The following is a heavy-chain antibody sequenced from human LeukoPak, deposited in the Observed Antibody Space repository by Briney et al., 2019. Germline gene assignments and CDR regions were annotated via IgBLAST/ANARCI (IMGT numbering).Heavy chain of an antibody. CDR1: GFTFSSYE. CDR3: ARGDCSSGSCYLSLTTIDY. V-gene: IGHV3-48*01. CDR2: ISSSSSTI. J-gene: IGHJ4*02. Sequence: PGGSLRLSCAASGFTFSSYEMNWVRQAPGKGLESLSYISSSSSTIYYADSVKGRFTISRDNAKNSLYLQMNSLRAEDTAVYYCARGDCSSGSCYLSLTTIDYWGQGTLVTVSS. D-gene: IGHD2-15*01.